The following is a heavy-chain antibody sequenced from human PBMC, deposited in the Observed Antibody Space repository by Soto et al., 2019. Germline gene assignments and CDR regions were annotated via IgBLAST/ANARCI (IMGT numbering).Heavy chain of an antibody. CDR2: IKQDGSEK. D-gene: IGHD4-17*01. V-gene: IGHV3-7*03. CDR3: ARLKRPLTTVAPFDY. CDR1: GFTFSSYW. Sequence: EVQLVESGGGLVQPGGSLRLSCAASGFTFSSYWMSWVRQAPGKGLEWVANIKQDGSEKYYVDSVKGRFTISRDNAKNSLYLQMNSLRAEDTAVYYCARLKRPLTTVAPFDYWGQGTLVTVSS. J-gene: IGHJ4*02.